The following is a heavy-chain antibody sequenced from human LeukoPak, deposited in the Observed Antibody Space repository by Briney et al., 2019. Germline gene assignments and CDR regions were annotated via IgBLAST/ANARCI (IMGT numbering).Heavy chain of an antibody. V-gene: IGHV3-23*01. CDR2: ISGSGGST. CDR1: GFTFSSYA. Sequence: GGSLRLSCAASGFTFSSYAMSWVRQAPGKGLEWVSAISGSGGSTYYADSVKGRFTISRDNSKNTLYLQMNSLRAEDTAVYYCTRTPWGYSSYYWFDPWGQGTLVTVSS. J-gene: IGHJ5*02. D-gene: IGHD6-19*01. CDR3: TRTPWGYSSYYWFDP.